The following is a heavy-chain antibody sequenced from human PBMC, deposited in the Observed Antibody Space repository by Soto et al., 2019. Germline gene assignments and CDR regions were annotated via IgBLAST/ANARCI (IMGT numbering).Heavy chain of an antibody. J-gene: IGHJ4*02. D-gene: IGHD3-10*01. CDR2: INSDGSTA. CDR1: GFTFSSYW. Sequence: EVQLVESGGGLVQPGGSLRLSCEASGFTFSSYWMHWVRQSPGKGLEWVSRINSDGSTANYADSVKGRFTISRDNARDTLYLYLQMNSLRAEDTAVYYCPRGVRNYYGSDFWGQGTLVTVSS. CDR3: PRGVRNYYGSDF. V-gene: IGHV3-74*01.